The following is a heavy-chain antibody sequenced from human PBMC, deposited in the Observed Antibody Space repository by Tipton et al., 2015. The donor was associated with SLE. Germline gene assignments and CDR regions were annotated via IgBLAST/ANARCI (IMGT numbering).Heavy chain of an antibody. J-gene: IGHJ6*02. CDR2: INHSGST. CDR1: GGSFSGYY. Sequence: TLSLTCAAYGGSFSGYYWSWIRQPPGKGPEWIGEINHSGSTNYNPSLKSRVTISVDTSKNQFSLKLSSVTAADTAVYYCAREGTYYDILTGCMDVWGQGTTVTVSS. D-gene: IGHD3-9*01. CDR3: AREGTYYDILTGCMDV. V-gene: IGHV4-34*01.